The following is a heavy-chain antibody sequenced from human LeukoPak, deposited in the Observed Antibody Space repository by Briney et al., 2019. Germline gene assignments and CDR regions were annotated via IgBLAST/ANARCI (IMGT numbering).Heavy chain of an antibody. D-gene: IGHD1-26*01. CDR2: ISGSGANT. V-gene: IGHV3-23*01. Sequence: GGSLRLSRAASGFTFSSYAMSWVRQAPGKGLEWVSTISGSGANTYYADSVKGRFTISRDNSKNTLYLQMNSLRAEDTAVYYCAKGPYSGSLYFDYWGQGTLVTVSS. CDR3: AKGPYSGSLYFDY. CDR1: GFTFSSYA. J-gene: IGHJ4*02.